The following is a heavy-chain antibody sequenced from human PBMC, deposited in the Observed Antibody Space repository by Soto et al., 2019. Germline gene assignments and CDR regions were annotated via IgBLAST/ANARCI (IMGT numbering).Heavy chain of an antibody. Sequence: GGSLRLSCTGSGFTFGDYAISWSRQAPGKGLEWVGVIRSKAYGETKDYAASVKGRFTILRDDSKSIAYLQMNSLQSEDTGVYYCTRYTSTSRYSYFGMDVWGHGTTVTVSS. J-gene: IGHJ6*02. CDR2: IRSKAYGETK. D-gene: IGHD2-2*01. CDR1: GFTFGDYA. CDR3: TRYTSTSRYSYFGMDV. V-gene: IGHV3-49*03.